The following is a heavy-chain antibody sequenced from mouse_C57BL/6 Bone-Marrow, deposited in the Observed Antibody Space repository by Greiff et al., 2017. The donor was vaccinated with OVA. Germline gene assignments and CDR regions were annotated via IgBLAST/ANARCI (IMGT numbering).Heavy chain of an antibody. CDR3: AVYYDSSYRYIDV. J-gene: IGHJ1*03. V-gene: IGHV1-39*01. CDR1: GYSFTDYN. CDR2: INPNDGTT. D-gene: IGHD1-1*01. Sequence: VQLQQSGPELVKPGASVKISCKASGYSFTDYNMNWVKQSNGKSLEWIGVINPNDGTTSYNQKFKSKATLTVDQSSSTAYMQLNSLTSEDSAVYYGAVYYDSSYRYIDVWGTGTAVTVSA.